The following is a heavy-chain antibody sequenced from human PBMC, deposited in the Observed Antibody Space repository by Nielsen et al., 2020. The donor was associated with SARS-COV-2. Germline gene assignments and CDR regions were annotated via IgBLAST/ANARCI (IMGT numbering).Heavy chain of an antibody. CDR3: ASAPRSLASAPWDY. J-gene: IGHJ4*02. D-gene: IGHD3-16*01. V-gene: IGHV3-23*01. Sequence: GESLKISCAASGFTFRTYTMIWVRQAPGKGLEWVSAISAGGDTTQYADFGKGRFAISRDNSKNTVYLQMSSLRVEDTAVYYCASAPRSLASAPWDYWGQGTLVTVSS. CDR1: GFTFRTYT. CDR2: ISAGGDTT.